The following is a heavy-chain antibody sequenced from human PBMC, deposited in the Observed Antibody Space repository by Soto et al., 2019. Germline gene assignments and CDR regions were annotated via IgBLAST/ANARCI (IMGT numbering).Heavy chain of an antibody. J-gene: IGHJ3*02. D-gene: IGHD2-15*01. CDR2: INPNSGGT. Sequence: ASVKVSCKASGYTIAGYYMHWLRQAPGQGLEWMGWINPNSGGTNYAQKFQGWVTMTRDTSISTAYMELSRLRSDDTAVYYCARSEYCSGGSCYLDAFDIWGQGTMVTVSS. V-gene: IGHV1-2*04. CDR3: ARSEYCSGGSCYLDAFDI. CDR1: GYTIAGYY.